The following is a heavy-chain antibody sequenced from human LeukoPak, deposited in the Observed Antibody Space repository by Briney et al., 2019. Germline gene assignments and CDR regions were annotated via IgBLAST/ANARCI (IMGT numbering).Heavy chain of an antibody. V-gene: IGHV3-21*01. J-gene: IGHJ4*02. D-gene: IGHD5-24*01. CDR3: ASGRDGYNYVPMTDDY. Sequence: AGGSLRLSCAASGFTFSSYSMNWVRQAPGKGLEWVSSISSSSSYIYYADSVKGRFTISRDNAKNSLYLQMNSLRAEDTAVYYCASGRDGYNYVPMTDDYWGQGTLVTVSS. CDR2: ISSSSSYI. CDR1: GFTFSSYS.